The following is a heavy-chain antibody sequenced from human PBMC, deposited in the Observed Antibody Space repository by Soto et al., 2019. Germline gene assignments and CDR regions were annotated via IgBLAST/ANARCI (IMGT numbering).Heavy chain of an antibody. CDR2: IYYSGST. V-gene: IGHV4-31*03. J-gene: IGHJ4*02. CDR1: VGSISSGGYY. Sequence: TLCLTFSVSVGSISSGGYYWSWSRQHPGKGLEWIGYIYYSGSTYYNPSLKSRVTISVDTSKNQFSLKLSSVTAADTAVYYCAGWRGYYYYFDYWGQGTLVTVSS. CDR3: AGWRGYYYYFDY. D-gene: IGHD3-3*01.